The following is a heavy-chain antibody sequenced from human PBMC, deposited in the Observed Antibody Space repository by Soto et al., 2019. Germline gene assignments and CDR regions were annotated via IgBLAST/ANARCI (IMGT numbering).Heavy chain of an antibody. J-gene: IGHJ5*02. Sequence: SWIRQPPGKGLEWIGEINHSGSTNYNPSLKSRVTISVDTSKNQFSLKLSSVTAEDTAVYYCARDEDWGGGKLPSANWFDPWGQGTLVTVSS. V-gene: IGHV4-34*01. CDR3: ARDEDWGGGKLPSANWFDP. CDR2: INHSGST. D-gene: IGHD3-16*01.